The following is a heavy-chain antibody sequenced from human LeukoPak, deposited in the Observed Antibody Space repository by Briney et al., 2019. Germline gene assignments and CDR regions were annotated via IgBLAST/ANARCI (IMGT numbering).Heavy chain of an antibody. CDR3: ARSEVWFGGPYFDS. CDR1: GYAFTYYY. D-gene: IGHD3-10*01. J-gene: IGHJ4*02. V-gene: IGHV1-46*01. CDR2: INPSGGST. Sequence: ASVTVSCKASGYAFTYYYIHWVRQAPGQGLEWMGIINPSGGSTSYAQKFQGRVIMTRDTSTSTVYMDLSSLRSDDTAVYYCARSEVWFGGPYFDSWGQGTLVTVSS.